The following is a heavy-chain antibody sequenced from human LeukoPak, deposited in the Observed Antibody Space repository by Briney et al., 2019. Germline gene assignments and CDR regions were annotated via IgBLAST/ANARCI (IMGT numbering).Heavy chain of an antibody. D-gene: IGHD3-10*01. CDR1: GFTFGDYA. Sequence: GGSLRLSCTASGFTFGDYAMSWFRQAPGKGLEWVGFIRSKAYGGTTEYAASVKGRFTISRDDSKSIAYLQMNSLKTEDTAVYYCTRVAMVRGVIITRLDYWGQGTLVTVSS. CDR2: IRSKAYGGTT. J-gene: IGHJ4*02. CDR3: TRVAMVRGVIITRLDY. V-gene: IGHV3-49*03.